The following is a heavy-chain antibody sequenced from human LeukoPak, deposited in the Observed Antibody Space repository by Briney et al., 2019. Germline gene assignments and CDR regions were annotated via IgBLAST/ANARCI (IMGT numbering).Heavy chain of an antibody. CDR1: GFTFSSYA. CDR2: ISYDGSNK. CDR3: ARDLWFGDYYYYGMDV. J-gene: IGHJ6*02. D-gene: IGHD3-10*01. V-gene: IGHV3-30*07. Sequence: GGSLRLSCAASGFTFSSYAMHWVRQAPGKGLEWVAVISYDGSNKYYADSVKGRFTISRDNAKNSLYLQMNSLRAEDTAVYYCARDLWFGDYYYYGMDVWGQGTTVTASS.